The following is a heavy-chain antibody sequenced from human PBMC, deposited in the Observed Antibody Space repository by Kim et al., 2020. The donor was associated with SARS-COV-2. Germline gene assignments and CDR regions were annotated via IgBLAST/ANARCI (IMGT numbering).Heavy chain of an antibody. Sequence: GGSPRLSCAASGFTFSSSWMSWVRQAPGKGLEWVANVKQDGSERNYVDSVKGRFTISRDNAKNSLYLQMDSLRAEDTAVYYCARGSGSYYIHWGQGTLVT. CDR1: GFTFSSSW. CDR2: VKQDGSER. V-gene: IGHV3-7*01. CDR3: ARGSGSYYIH. D-gene: IGHD3-10*01. J-gene: IGHJ4*02.